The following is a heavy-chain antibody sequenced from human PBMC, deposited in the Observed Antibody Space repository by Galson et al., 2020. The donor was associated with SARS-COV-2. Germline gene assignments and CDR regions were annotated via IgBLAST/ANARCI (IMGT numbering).Heavy chain of an antibody. CDR2: IYPGDSDT. Sequence: GESLKISCKGSGYSFTSYWIGWVRQMPGKGLEWMGIIYPGDSDTRYSPSFQGQVTISADKSISTAYLQWSSLKASDTAMYYCARTGAVDNDVGETIDDYYYGMDGWGQGTTGTVAS. CDR3: ARTGAVDNDVGETIDDYYYGMDG. CDR1: GYSFTSYW. J-gene: IGHJ6*02. D-gene: IGHD2-8*02. V-gene: IGHV5-51*01.